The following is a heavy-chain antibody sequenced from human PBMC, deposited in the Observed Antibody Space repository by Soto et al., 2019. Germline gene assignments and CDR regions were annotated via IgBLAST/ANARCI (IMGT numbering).Heavy chain of an antibody. J-gene: IGHJ4*02. V-gene: IGHV4-31*03. CDR1: DGSISSGGYY. CDR3: ASRYGGNFDY. CDR2: IDYSGST. D-gene: IGHD2-15*01. Sequence: QVQLQESGPGLVEPSQTLSLTCTVSDGSISSGGYYWSWIREHPGKGLEWIGYIDYSGSTYYNPSLKSRVTISVDTSKNQFSLKLSSVTAADTAVYYCASRYGGNFDYWGQGTLVTVSS.